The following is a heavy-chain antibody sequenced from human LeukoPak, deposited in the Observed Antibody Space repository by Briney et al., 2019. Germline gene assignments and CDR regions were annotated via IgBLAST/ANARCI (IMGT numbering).Heavy chain of an antibody. D-gene: IGHD6-19*01. CDR3: ARAWQWLPLDS. Sequence: SETLSLTCTVSGGSISSYYWTWIRQPAGKGLEWIGRIHTSGSTNYNPSLKSRVTMSADTFKNQFSLKLTSVTAADTAVYYCARAWQWLPLDSWGQGTLVTVSS. CDR2: IHTSGST. CDR1: GGSISSYY. V-gene: IGHV4-4*07. J-gene: IGHJ4*02.